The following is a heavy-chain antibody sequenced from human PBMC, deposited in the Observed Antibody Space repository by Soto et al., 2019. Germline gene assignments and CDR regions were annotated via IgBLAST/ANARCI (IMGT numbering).Heavy chain of an antibody. V-gene: IGHV3-30*18. D-gene: IGHD5-12*01. Sequence: GGSLRLSCAASGFTFSSYGMHWVRQAPGKGLEWVAVISYDGSNKYYVDSVKGRFTISRDNSKNTLHLQMNSLRVEDTAVYYCAKGGEWLRLAWDYWGQGTLVTVSS. CDR1: GFTFSSYG. CDR3: AKGGEWLRLAWDY. CDR2: ISYDGSNK. J-gene: IGHJ4*02.